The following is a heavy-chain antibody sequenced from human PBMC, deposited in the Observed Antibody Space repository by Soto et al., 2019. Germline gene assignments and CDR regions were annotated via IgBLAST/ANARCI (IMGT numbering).Heavy chain of an antibody. J-gene: IGHJ1*01. CDR2: IYPGDSAT. CDR3: ARHFPNAEYFQV. V-gene: IGHV5-51*01. CDR1: GYTFTNYW. Sequence: EVQLVQSGAEVKKPGESLKISCKGSGYTFTNYWIGWVRQMPGRGLEWMGSIYPGDSATRYSPSFQGQVTISADKSIRSAYLQWSSLKASDIAMYYCARHFPNAEYFQVWGQGTLVTVSS.